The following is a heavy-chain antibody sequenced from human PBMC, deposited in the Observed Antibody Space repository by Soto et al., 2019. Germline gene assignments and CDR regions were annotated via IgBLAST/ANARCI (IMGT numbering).Heavy chain of an antibody. V-gene: IGHV4-38-2*01. D-gene: IGHD2-2*01. Sequence: SETLSLTCAFSVFSISSDSYWGWMRQSPVKGLEWIGTLSHSGRTFYNPSLKSRVTISADTTKNQFSLSLTSVTAADTAVYYCGHLKTDTEVTPATPLFDSWGQGTMVTVSS. CDR2: LSHSGRT. CDR1: VFSISSDSY. J-gene: IGHJ4*02. CDR3: GHLKTDTEVTPATPLFDS.